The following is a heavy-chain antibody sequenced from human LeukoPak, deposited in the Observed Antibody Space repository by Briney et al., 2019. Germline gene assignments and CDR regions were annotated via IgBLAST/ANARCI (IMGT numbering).Heavy chain of an antibody. D-gene: IGHD3-10*01. CDR1: GGTFSSYA. V-gene: IGHV1-69*13. CDR2: IIPIFGTA. CDR3: ARSTYYYGSGSYYNLNYYYYYMDV. Sequence: SVKVSCKASGGTFSSYAISWVRQAPGQGLEWMGGIIPIFGTANYAQKFQGRVTITADESTSTAYMELSSLRSEDTAVYYCARSTYYYGSGSYYNLNYYYYYMDVWGKGTTVTISS. J-gene: IGHJ6*03.